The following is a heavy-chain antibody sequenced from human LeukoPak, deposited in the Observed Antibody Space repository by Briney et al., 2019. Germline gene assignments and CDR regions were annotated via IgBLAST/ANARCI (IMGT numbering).Heavy chain of an antibody. CDR3: ARKEDSSSSLDY. CDR2: IIPIFGTA. CDR1: GGTFSSYA. Sequence: SVKVSYKASGGTFSSYAISWVRQAPGQGLEWMGGIIPIFGTANYAQKFQGRVTITADESTSTAYMELSSLRSEDTAVYYCARKEDSSSSLDYWGQGTLVTVSS. J-gene: IGHJ4*02. D-gene: IGHD6-6*01. V-gene: IGHV1-69*01.